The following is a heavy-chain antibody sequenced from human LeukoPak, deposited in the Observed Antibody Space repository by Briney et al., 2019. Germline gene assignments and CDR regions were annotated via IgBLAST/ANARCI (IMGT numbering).Heavy chain of an antibody. Sequence: GESLKISCKGSGYSFTSYWIGWVRQMPGKGLEWMGIIYPGDSDTTYSPSFQGQVTISADKSINTAYLQWSSLKASDTAMYYCARIRQGEPDYFDYWGQGTLVTVSS. CDR2: IYPGDSDT. V-gene: IGHV5-51*01. J-gene: IGHJ4*02. D-gene: IGHD3-16*01. CDR1: GYSFTSYW. CDR3: ARIRQGEPDYFDY.